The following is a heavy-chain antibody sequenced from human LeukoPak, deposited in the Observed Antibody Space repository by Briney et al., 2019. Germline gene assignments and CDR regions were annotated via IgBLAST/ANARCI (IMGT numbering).Heavy chain of an antibody. Sequence: SETLSLTCAVYGGSFSGYFWGWIRQPPGKGLEWIGSIYCSASAYYNPSLKSRVTISEDTSKNQFSLKLNSVTAADTAVYYCARGRRSPYYMDVWGKGTTVTVSS. V-gene: IGHV4-34*01. J-gene: IGHJ6*03. CDR1: GGSFSGYF. CDR2: IYCSASA. D-gene: IGHD3-16*01. CDR3: ARGRRSPYYMDV.